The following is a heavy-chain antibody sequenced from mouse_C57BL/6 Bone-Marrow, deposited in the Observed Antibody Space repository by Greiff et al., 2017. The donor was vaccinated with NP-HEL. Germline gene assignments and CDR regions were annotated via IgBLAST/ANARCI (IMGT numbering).Heavy chain of an antibody. Sequence: QVHVKHPGAELVRPGTSVKLSCKASGYTFTSYWMHWVKQRPGQGLEWIGVIDPSDSYTNYNQKFKGKATLTVDTSSSTAYMQLSSLTSEDSAVYYCARNAHYYYGSSLDYWGQGTTLTVSS. V-gene: IGHV1-59*01. J-gene: IGHJ2*01. D-gene: IGHD1-1*01. CDR1: GYTFTSYW. CDR3: ARNAHYYYGSSLDY. CDR2: IDPSDSYT.